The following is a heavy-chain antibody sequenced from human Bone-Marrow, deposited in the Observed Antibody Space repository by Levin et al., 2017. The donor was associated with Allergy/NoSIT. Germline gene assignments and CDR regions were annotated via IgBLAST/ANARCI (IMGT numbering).Heavy chain of an antibody. CDR3: ARHIWGNNDAFDI. CDR2: INYSGST. CDR1: GGPISSYY. D-gene: IGHD3-16*01. V-gene: IGHV4-59*08. Sequence: GSLRLSCTVSGGPISSYYWSWIRQPPGKGLEWIGYINYSGSTNYNPSLKSRVTISVDTSRKQFSVNLSSVTAADTAVYHCARHIWGNNDAFDIWGQGTMVTVSS. J-gene: IGHJ3*02.